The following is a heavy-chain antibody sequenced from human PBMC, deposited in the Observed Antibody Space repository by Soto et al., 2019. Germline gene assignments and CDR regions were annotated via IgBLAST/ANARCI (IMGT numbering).Heavy chain of an antibody. D-gene: IGHD6-19*01. J-gene: IGHJ5*02. CDR2: IYYSGST. V-gene: IGHV4-59*01. CDR3: ARGVQLGYSSGWHHWGWFDP. CDR1: GGSISSYY. Sequence: QVQLQESGPGLVKPSETLSLTCTVSGGSISSYYWSWIRQPPGKGLEWIGYIYYSGSTNYNPSLKSRVTISVDTSKNQFSLKLSSVTAADTAVYYCARGVQLGYSSGWHHWGWFDPWGQGTLVTVSS.